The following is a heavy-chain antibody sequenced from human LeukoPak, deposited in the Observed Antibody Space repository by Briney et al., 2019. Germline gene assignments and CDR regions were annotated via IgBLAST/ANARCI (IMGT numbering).Heavy chain of an antibody. Sequence: SETLSLTCTVSGGSISCRSYYWGWIRQPPGKGLEWIGSIFYSGTTYYNPSLKSRVTISVDTSKNQFSLRLSSVTAADTAVYFCARGPYGSGSYYWGQGTLVTVSS. CDR2: IFYSGTT. D-gene: IGHD3-10*01. J-gene: IGHJ4*02. V-gene: IGHV4-39*01. CDR1: GGSISCRSYY. CDR3: ARGPYGSGSYY.